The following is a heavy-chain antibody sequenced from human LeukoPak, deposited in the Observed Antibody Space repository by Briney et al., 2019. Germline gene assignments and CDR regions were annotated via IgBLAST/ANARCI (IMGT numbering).Heavy chain of an antibody. J-gene: IGHJ5*02. V-gene: IGHV4-61*02. Sequence: TASQTLSLTCTVSGGSISSGSYYWSWIRQPAEKGLEWIGRIYTSGSTNYNPSLKSRVTISLDTSKNQFSLKLSSVTAADTAVYYCARTLGRLLWFGDLLNWFDPWGQGTLVTVSS. CDR1: GGSISSGSYY. CDR3: ARTLGRLLWFGDLLNWFDP. CDR2: IYTSGST. D-gene: IGHD3-10*01.